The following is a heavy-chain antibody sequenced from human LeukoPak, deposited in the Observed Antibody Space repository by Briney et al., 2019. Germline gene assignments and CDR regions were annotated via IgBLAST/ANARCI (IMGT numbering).Heavy chain of an antibody. V-gene: IGHV3-23*01. J-gene: IGHJ5*02. D-gene: IGHD3-10*01. CDR1: GFTFSSYA. Sequence: GGSLRLSCAASGFTFSSYAMSWVRQAPGKGLEWVSAISGSGGSTYYADSVKGRFTISRDNSKNTLYLQMSSLRAEDTAVYYCAKVKSRWGITMVRGAKNWFDPWGQGTLVTVSS. CDR2: ISGSGGST. CDR3: AKVKSRWGITMVRGAKNWFDP.